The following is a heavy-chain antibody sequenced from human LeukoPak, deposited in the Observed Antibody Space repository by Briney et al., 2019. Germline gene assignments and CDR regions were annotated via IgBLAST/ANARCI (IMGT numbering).Heavy chain of an antibody. J-gene: IGHJ3*02. CDR2: ISWDGGST. CDR3: AKGGWYSSTHDAFDI. D-gene: IGHD6-13*01. Sequence: ETLSLTCTVSGYSISSGYYWGWIRQPPGKGLEWVSLISWDGGSTFYADSVKGRFTISRDNSKNSLYLQMNSLRTEDTALYYCAKGGWYSSTHDAFDIWGQGTMVTVSS. CDR1: GYSISSGYY. V-gene: IGHV3-43*01.